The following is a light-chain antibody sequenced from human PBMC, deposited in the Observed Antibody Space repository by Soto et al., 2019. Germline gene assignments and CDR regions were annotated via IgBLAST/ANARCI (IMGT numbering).Light chain of an antibody. J-gene: IGKJ3*01. CDR2: AAS. Sequence: DIQMTQSPSSLSASVGGRVTITCRASQGIVNYLAWYQQKPGKVPKLLIYAASTLQSGVPSRFSGGGSGTDFTLTISSLQPEDVATYYCQKYNSALFTFGPGTKVDIK. V-gene: IGKV1-27*01. CDR1: QGIVNY. CDR3: QKYNSALFT.